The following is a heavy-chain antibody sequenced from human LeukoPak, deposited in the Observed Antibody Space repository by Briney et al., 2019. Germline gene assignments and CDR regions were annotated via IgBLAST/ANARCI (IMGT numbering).Heavy chain of an antibody. CDR2: INHSGST. CDR3: RVIVATVRYGMDV. V-gene: IGHV4-34*01. Sequence: SETLSLTCAVYGGSFSGYYWSWIRQPPGKGLEWIGEINHSGSTNYNPSLKSRVTISVDTSKNQFSLKLSSATAADTAVYYCRVIVATVRYGMDVWGQGTTVTVSS. CDR1: GGSFSGYY. J-gene: IGHJ6*02. D-gene: IGHD5-12*01.